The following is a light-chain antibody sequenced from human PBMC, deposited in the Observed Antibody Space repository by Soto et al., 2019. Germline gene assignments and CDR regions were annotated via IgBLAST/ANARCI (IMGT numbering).Light chain of an antibody. V-gene: IGKV1-5*01. CDR2: DAS. J-gene: IGKJ5*01. Sequence: DLQMTQSPSTLSASVGDRVTITCRASQSINSWLAWYQQKPGKAPNLLIYDASRLQSGVPSRFSGSGSGTEFTLTISSLQPDDFATYYCQQYNSYSITFGQGTRLEIK. CDR1: QSINSW. CDR3: QQYNSYSIT.